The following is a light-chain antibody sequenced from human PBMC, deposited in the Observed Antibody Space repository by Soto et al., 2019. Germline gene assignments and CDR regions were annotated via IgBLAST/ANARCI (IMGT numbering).Light chain of an antibody. CDR1: QSVSSRY. V-gene: IGKV3D-20*02. Sequence: EIVMTQSPSTLSVSPGERATLSCRASQSVSSRYLAWYQQKPGQAPRLLMYGASSRATGIPDRFSGSGSGTDFTLTIDSLAPEDFALFYCQQRSSWPWTFGQGTKVDIK. CDR2: GAS. J-gene: IGKJ1*01. CDR3: QQRSSWPWT.